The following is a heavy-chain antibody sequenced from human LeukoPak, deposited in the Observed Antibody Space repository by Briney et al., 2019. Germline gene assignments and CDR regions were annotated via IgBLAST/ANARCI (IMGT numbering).Heavy chain of an antibody. D-gene: IGHD2-15*01. CDR2: MNPDSGET. J-gene: IGHJ2*01. Sequence: ASVKVSCKASGYTFNSYEINWVRQATGQRLGWMGWMNPDSGETGYAQKFQGRVTMTRDTSISTAYMELSGLSSEDTAVYYCARPPGYCRTPRTHIGSCYYWYFALWGRGTLVTVSS. CDR3: ARPPGYCRTPRTHIGSCYYWYFAL. CDR1: GYTFNSYE. V-gene: IGHV1-8*01.